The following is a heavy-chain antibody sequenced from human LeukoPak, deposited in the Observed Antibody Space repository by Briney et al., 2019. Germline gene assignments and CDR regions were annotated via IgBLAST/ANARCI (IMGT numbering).Heavy chain of an antibody. J-gene: IGHJ6*02. Sequence: GGSLRLSCAASGFTFSSYSMNWVRQAPGKGLEWVSSISSSSSYIYYADSMKGRFTISRDSAKNSLYLQMNSLRAEDTAVYYCARVRGDPPLSSYYGMDVWGQGTTVTVSS. CDR1: GFTFSSYS. CDR2: ISSSSSYI. V-gene: IGHV3-21*01. CDR3: ARVRGDPPLSSYYGMDV. D-gene: IGHD2-21*01.